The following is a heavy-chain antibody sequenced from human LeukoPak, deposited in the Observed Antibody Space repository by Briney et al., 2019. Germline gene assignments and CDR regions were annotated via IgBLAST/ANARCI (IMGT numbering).Heavy chain of an antibody. D-gene: IGHD2-2*01. Sequence: GASVKVSCKASGYTFTSYDINWVRQATGQGLEWMGWMNPNSGNAGYPQKFQGRVTMTRNTSISTAYMELRSLRSDDTAVYYCARGGYQLPLYYFDYWGQGTLVTVSS. CDR1: GYTFTSYD. CDR3: ARGGYQLPLYYFDY. J-gene: IGHJ4*02. CDR2: MNPNSGNA. V-gene: IGHV1-8*01.